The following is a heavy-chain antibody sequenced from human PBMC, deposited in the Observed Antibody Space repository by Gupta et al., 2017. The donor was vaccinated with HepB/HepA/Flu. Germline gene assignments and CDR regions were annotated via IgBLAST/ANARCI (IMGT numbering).Heavy chain of an antibody. D-gene: IGHD3-10*01. CDR1: GGSVSSGSYY. J-gene: IGHJ6*03. CDR3: ARDVRGYYYYMDV. Sequence: QVQLQESGPGLVKPSETLYLTCTFSGGSVSSGSYYWSWIRQPPGKGLEWIGYIYYRGSTNYNPSLKSRVTISIDTSRNQFSLKLSSVTAADTAVYYCARDVRGYYYYMDVWGKGTTVTDAS. CDR2: IYYRGST. V-gene: IGHV4-61*01.